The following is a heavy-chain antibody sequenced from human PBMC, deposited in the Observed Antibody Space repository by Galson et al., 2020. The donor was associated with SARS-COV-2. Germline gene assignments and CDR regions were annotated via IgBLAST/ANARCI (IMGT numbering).Heavy chain of an antibody. CDR3: ARDYSESGYGLDV. Sequence: GESLKISCAASGFTLSNHEVTWVRQAPGKGLEWVAHISSSGSEQRYADSVKGRFTISRDNAKNSVFLQMNSLGAEDTAIYYCARDYSESGYGLDVWGQGTTVTVSS. J-gene: IGHJ6*02. D-gene: IGHD2-15*01. V-gene: IGHV3-48*03. CDR2: ISSSGSEQ. CDR1: GFTLSNHE.